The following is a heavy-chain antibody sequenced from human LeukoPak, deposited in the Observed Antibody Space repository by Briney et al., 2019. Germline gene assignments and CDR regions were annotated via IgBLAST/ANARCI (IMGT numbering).Heavy chain of an antibody. CDR1: GGTFSSYA. V-gene: IGHV1-69*05. D-gene: IGHD2-2*01. Sequence: SVKVSCKASGGTFSSYATSWVRQAPGQGLESMGGIIPIFGTANYAQKFQGRVTITTDESTSTAYMELSSLRSEDTAVYYCASGYCSSTSCYDYYYYYMDVWGKGTTVTVSS. CDR3: ASGYCSSTSCYDYYYYYMDV. J-gene: IGHJ6*03. CDR2: IIPIFGTA.